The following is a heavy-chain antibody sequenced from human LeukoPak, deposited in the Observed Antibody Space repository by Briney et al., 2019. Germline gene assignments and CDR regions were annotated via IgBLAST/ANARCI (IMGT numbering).Heavy chain of an antibody. CDR3: AKAGCSSGSCYFDY. CDR2: IRGSDGST. V-gene: IGHV3-23*01. Sequence: GGSLRLSCAASGFTFSSYGMHWVRQAPGKGLEWVSIIRGSDGSTYYADSVKGRFTISRDNFKNTMYLQMNSLRAEDTAVYYCAKAGCSSGSCYFDYWGQGTLVTVSS. J-gene: IGHJ4*02. D-gene: IGHD2-15*01. CDR1: GFTFSSYG.